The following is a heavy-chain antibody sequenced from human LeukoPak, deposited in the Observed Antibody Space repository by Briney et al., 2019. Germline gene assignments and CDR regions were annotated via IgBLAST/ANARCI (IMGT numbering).Heavy chain of an antibody. D-gene: IGHD3-22*01. J-gene: IGHJ5*02. CDR2: INPSGGST. V-gene: IGHV1-46*01. CDR1: GYTFTSYS. CDR3: ARGQRIVVVITDWFDP. Sequence: ASVKVSCKASGYTFTSYSISWVRQAPGQGLEWMGIINPSGGSTSYAQKFQGRVTMTRDTSTSTVYMELSSLRSEDTAVYYCARGQRIVVVITDWFDPWGQGALVTVSS.